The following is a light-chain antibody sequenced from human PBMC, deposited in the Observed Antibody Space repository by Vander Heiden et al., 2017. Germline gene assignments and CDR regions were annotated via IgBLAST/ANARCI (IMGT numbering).Light chain of an antibody. J-gene: IGKJ4*02. Sequence: DIVMTQTPLSLSVTPGQPASISCKSSQSLLHSDGKTYLYGYLQKPGQTPQLLIDEVSNRFSGGPDRGIGSGSWTECTRKISRVEAEDVGVYYCMQRIQSPARTFGGGTKVEIK. V-gene: IGKV2D-29*01. CDR2: EVS. CDR3: MQRIQSPART. CDR1: QSLLHSDGKTY.